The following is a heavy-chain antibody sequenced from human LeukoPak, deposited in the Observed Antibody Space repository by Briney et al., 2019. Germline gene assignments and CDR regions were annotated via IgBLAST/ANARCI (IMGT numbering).Heavy chain of an antibody. D-gene: IGHD5-24*01. V-gene: IGHV3-33*06. Sequence: GRSLRLSCAASGFLFRSYGMHWVRQAPGKGLEWVAVIWYDGTHKFYADTVKGRFTISRDNSKNTLYLQMNSLRAEDTAVFYCANDRGDGYKGFDSWGQGTLVTVSS. CDR1: GFLFRSYG. CDR3: ANDRGDGYKGFDS. J-gene: IGHJ4*02. CDR2: IWYDGTHK.